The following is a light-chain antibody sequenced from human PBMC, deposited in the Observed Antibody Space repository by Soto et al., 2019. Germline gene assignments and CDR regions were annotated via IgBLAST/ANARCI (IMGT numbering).Light chain of an antibody. V-gene: IGLV2-14*01. CDR3: SSYTSSRTGV. CDR2: EVS. CDR1: SSDVGGYDY. Sequence: QSALTQPASVSGSPGQSITISCTGTSSDVGGYDYVSWYQQHPGKAPKFMIYEVSHRPSGVSNRFSGSKSGNTASLTISGLQAEDEADYFCSSYTSSRTGVFGGGTKLTVL. J-gene: IGLJ3*02.